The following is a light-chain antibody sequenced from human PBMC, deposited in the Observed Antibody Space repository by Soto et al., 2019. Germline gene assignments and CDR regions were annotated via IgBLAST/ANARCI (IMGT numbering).Light chain of an antibody. CDR1: QSISSW. Sequence: DIPMTQSPSTLSASVGDRVTITCRASQSISSWSAWYQQKPGKAPKLLIYDASSLESGVPSRFSGSGSGTEFTLTISSLQPDDFATYYCQQYNSYSSWTFGQGTKVEIK. J-gene: IGKJ1*01. CDR3: QQYNSYSSWT. CDR2: DAS. V-gene: IGKV1-5*01.